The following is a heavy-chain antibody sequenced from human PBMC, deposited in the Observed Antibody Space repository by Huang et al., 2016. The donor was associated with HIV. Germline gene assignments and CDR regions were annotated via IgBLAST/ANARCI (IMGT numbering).Heavy chain of an antibody. D-gene: IGHD3-22*01. V-gene: IGHV3-74*01. J-gene: IGHJ4*02. CDR2: INSEGSRS. CDR1: GFTFSSYW. CDR3: VRDPRIQSWLNYFDY. Sequence: EVQLVESGGGLVQPGGSLRLSCAASGFTFSSYWMHWVRQAPGKGLVWGSRINSEGSRSCYADSGKGRVTISRDNAKNTLYLQMNSLRAEDTAVYYCVRDPRIQSWLNYFDYWGQGTLVSVSS.